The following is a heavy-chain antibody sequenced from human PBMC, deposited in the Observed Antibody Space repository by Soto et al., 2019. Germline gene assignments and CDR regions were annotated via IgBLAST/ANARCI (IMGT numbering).Heavy chain of an antibody. V-gene: IGHV1-3*01. J-gene: IGHJ6*02. CDR1: GYTFTSYA. D-gene: IGHD3-3*01. CDR3: ARESGVVNYYYCMDF. CDR2: INAGNGNT. Sequence: ASVKVSCKASGYTFTSYAMHWVRHAPGQRLEWMGWINAGNGNTKYSQKLQGRVTITTDTSTSTAYMELRSLRSDDTAVYYCARESGVVNYYYCMDFWGQGTTVTVAS.